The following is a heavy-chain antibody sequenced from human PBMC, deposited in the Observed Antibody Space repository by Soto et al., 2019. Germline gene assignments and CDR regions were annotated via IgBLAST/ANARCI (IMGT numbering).Heavy chain of an antibody. Sequence: GASVKVSCKASGGTFSSYAISWVRQAPGQGLEWMGWISAYNGNTNYAQKLQGRVTMTTDTSTSTAYMELSSLRSEDTAVYYCARGTTMGSYYYYYMDVWGKGTTVTVSS. J-gene: IGHJ6*03. CDR2: ISAYNGNT. D-gene: IGHD1-1*01. V-gene: IGHV1-18*01. CDR3: ARGTTMGSYYYYYMDV. CDR1: GGTFSSYA.